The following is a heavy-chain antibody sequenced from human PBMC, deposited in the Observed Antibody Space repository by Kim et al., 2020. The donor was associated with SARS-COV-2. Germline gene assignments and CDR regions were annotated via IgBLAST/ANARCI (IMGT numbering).Heavy chain of an antibody. CDR1: GFTFSSYA. D-gene: IGHD3-22*01. J-gene: IGHJ4*01. CDR3: AKDPKSSGWLFYFAY. V-gene: IGHV3-23*01. CDR2: ISGIGGRP. Sequence: GGSLRLSCAASGFTFSSYAMSWVRQAPGRGRGWVSAISGIGGRPYYANSVTGRLTTSRANSKNTTYLQVNRRRAEDTAVYYCAKDPKSSGWLFYFAYW.